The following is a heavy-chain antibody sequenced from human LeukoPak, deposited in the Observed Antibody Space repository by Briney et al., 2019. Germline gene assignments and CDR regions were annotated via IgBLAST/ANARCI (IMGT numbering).Heavy chain of an antibody. D-gene: IGHD6-25*01. CDR3: ARASSDWTGYFDF. Sequence: ASVKVSCKTSGYVFTTYGFTWVRQAPGQGLEWMGWISAKNGNTEYAQKFQGRLTMTTDTSTSTGYVELGSLTSDDTAVYYCARASSDWTGYFDFWGQGALVTVSS. V-gene: IGHV1-18*01. CDR2: ISAKNGNT. CDR1: GYVFTTYG. J-gene: IGHJ4*02.